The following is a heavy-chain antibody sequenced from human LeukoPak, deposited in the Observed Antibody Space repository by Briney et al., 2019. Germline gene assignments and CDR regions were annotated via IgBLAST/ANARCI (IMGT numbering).Heavy chain of an antibody. CDR3: AKDQGTTVTTS. CDR1: GFTFSSYW. V-gene: IGHV3-23*01. J-gene: IGHJ4*02. CDR2: ISGSGGST. Sequence: GGSLRLSCAASGFTFSSYWMSWVRQAPGKGLEWVSAISGSGGSTYYADSVKGRFTISRDSSKNTLYLQMNSLRAEDTAIYYCAKDQGTTVTTSWGQGTLVTVSS. D-gene: IGHD4-17*01.